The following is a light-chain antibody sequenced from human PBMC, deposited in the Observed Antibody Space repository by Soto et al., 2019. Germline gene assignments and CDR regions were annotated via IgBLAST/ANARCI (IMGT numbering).Light chain of an antibody. CDR1: SSDVGGYNS. CDR3: SSYTTSSTLLYV. V-gene: IGLV2-14*01. J-gene: IGLJ1*01. CDR2: EVS. Sequence: QSALTQPASVSGSPGQSITISCTGTSSDVGGYNSVSWYQQHPGKAPKLMIYEVSNRPSGVSNRFSGSKSGNTASLTISGIQAEDEADYYCSSYTTSSTLLYVFGTGTKDTVL.